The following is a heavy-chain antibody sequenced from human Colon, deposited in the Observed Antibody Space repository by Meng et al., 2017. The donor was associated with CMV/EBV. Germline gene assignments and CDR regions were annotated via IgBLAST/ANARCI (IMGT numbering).Heavy chain of an antibody. CDR3: ARALYINNVKNWFDI. CDR2: LSGYSGNK. Sequence: ASVKVSCKASGYTFSTYGISWVRQAPGHGFEWMGWLSGYSGNKNYARKFQDRVTMTTDTSTNTAYMELRGLRSDDTAVYYCARALYINNVKNWFDIWGHGTLVTVSS. CDR1: GYTFSTYG. D-gene: IGHD3-10*01. J-gene: IGHJ4*01. V-gene: IGHV1-18*01.